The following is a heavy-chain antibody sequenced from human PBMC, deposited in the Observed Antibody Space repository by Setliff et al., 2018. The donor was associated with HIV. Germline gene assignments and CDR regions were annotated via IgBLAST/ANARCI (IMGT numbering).Heavy chain of an antibody. CDR2: IYQSGSI. Sequence: PSETLSLTCAASGYSINSGFSRAWIRQPPGQGPQWIGSIYQSGSIYYNPSLQSRVTISVGSSKNQFSLNLFSVTAADTAVYYCARPRRVRSLAWYWFDIWGQGTLVTVSS. V-gene: IGHV4-38-2*01. CDR3: ARPRRVRSLAWYWFDI. J-gene: IGHJ5*02. CDR1: GYSINSGFS. D-gene: IGHD3-9*01.